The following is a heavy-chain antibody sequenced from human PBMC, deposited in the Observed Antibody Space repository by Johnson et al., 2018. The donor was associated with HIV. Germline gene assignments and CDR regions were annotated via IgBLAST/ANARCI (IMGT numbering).Heavy chain of an antibody. CDR2: IRSKAYGGTT. CDR1: GFTFGDYA. D-gene: IGHD6-13*01. V-gene: IGHV3-49*03. J-gene: IGHJ3*02. Sequence: SLRLSCTASGFTFGDYAMSWFRQAPGKGLEWVGFIRSKAYGGTTEYAASVKGRFTISRDDSKSIAYLQMNSLKTEDTAVYYCNRERQQLPRDAFDIWGQGKMVTVSS. CDR3: NRERQQLPRDAFDI.